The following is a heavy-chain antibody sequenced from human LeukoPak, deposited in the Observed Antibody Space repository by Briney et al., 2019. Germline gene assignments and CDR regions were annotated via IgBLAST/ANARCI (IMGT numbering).Heavy chain of an antibody. CDR2: IIPILGIA. CDR1: GGTFSSYA. D-gene: IGHD3-22*01. J-gene: IGHJ4*02. Sequence: ASMKVSCKASGGTFSSYAISWVRQAPGQGLEWMGRIIPILGIANYAQKFQGRVTITADKSTSTAYMELSSLRSEDTAVYYCAREVDSSGYYLDYWGQGTLVTVSS. V-gene: IGHV1-69*04. CDR3: AREVDSSGYYLDY.